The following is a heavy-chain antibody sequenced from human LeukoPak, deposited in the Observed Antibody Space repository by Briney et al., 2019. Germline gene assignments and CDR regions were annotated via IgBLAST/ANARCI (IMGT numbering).Heavy chain of an antibody. D-gene: IGHD4-11*01. Sequence: SVKVSCKASGGTFSSYAISWVRQAPGQGLEWMGGTIPIFGTANYAQKFQGRVTITTDESTSTAYMELSSLRSEDTAVYYCARSADYSNYPLDYWGQGTLVTVSS. CDR3: ARSADYSNYPLDY. J-gene: IGHJ4*02. CDR1: GGTFSSYA. V-gene: IGHV1-69*05. CDR2: TIPIFGTA.